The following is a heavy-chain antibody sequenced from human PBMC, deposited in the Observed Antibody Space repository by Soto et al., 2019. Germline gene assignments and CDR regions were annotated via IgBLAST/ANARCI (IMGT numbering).Heavy chain of an antibody. CDR1: GGPFSGFY. V-gene: IGHV4-34*01. J-gene: IGHJ6*02. Sequence: QVQLQQWGAGLLKPSQTLSPTCGVNGGPFSGFYWSWVRQPPGKGLEWIGEINHSGSTNYNPSLKSRVTMSVDTSERHFSLRVTSVTAADTAVYYCARRPYYGSGNYYGRSSGLDVWGQGTTVTVSS. D-gene: IGHD3-10*01. CDR2: INHSGST. CDR3: ARRPYYGSGNYYGRSSGLDV.